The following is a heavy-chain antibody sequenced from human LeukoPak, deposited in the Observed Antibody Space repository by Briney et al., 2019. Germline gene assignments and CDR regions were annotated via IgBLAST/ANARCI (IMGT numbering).Heavy chain of an antibody. D-gene: IGHD3-22*01. CDR1: GSTLNELS. CDR2: INTNTGNP. V-gene: IGHV7-4-1*02. CDR3: ARDLTMTVVAIGY. Sequence: ASVKVSCKVSGSTLNELSIHWVRQAPGQGLEWMGWINTNTGNPTYAQGFTGRFVFSLDTSVSTAYLQISSLKAEDTAVYYCARDLTMTVVAIGYWGQGTLVTVSS. J-gene: IGHJ4*02.